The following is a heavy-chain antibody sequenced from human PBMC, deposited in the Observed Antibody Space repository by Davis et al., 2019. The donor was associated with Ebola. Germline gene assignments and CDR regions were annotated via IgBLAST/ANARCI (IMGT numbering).Heavy chain of an antibody. J-gene: IGHJ4*02. D-gene: IGHD5-24*01. CDR1: GGSISSYY. V-gene: IGHV4-59*01. CDR2: IYYSGST. Sequence: PSETLSLTCTVSGGSISSYYWSWIRQPPGKGLEWIGYIYYSGSTNYNPSLKSRVTISVDTSKNQFSLKLSSVTAADTAVYYCARSRDGYNKWRWYFDYWGQGTLVTVSS. CDR3: ARSRDGYNKWRWYFDY.